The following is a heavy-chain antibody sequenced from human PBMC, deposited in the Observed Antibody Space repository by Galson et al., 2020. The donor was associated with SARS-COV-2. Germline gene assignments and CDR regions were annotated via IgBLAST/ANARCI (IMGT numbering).Heavy chain of an antibody. V-gene: IGHV3-9*01. CDR1: GFTFRDYA. Sequence: SLKISCATSGFTFRDYALHWVRQAPGKGLEWVSGVNWDSGTIGYADSVKGRFTISRDDARNSLFLQMDGLRAEDTALYYCVKASISWYESALDSWGQGTQVTVSS. D-gene: IGHD6-13*01. CDR3: VKASISWYESALDS. J-gene: IGHJ4*02. CDR2: VNWDSGTI.